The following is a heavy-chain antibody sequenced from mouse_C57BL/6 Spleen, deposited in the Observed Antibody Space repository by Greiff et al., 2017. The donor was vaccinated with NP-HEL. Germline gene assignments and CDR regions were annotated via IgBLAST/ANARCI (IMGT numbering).Heavy chain of an antibody. D-gene: IGHD1-1*01. V-gene: IGHV2-5*01. CDR2: IWRGGST. CDR1: GFSLTSYG. J-gene: IGHJ4*01. CDR3: AKNIYYYGSPFYAMDY. Sequence: VQLQQSGPGLVQPSQSLSITCTVSGFSLTSYGVHWVRQSPGKGLEWLGVIWRGGSTDYNAAFMSRLSITKDNSKSQVFFKMNSLQADDTAIYYCAKNIYYYGSPFYAMDYWGQGTSVTVSS.